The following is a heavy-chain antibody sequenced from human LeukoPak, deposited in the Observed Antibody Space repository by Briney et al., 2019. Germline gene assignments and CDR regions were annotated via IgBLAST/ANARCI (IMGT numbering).Heavy chain of an antibody. CDR2: IWYDGSNT. V-gene: IGHV3-33*08. Sequence: GGSLRLSCTASGFTFSSRSVHWVPQAPGKGLEWVAVIWYDGSNTYYVDSVKGRFTISRDNSKNTLYLQMNSLRAEDTAVYYCARGDIKGYYQYVLLGGQGTLVTVSS. D-gene: IGHD2-15*01. CDR1: GFTFSSRS. J-gene: IGHJ4*02. CDR3: ARGDIKGYYQYVLL.